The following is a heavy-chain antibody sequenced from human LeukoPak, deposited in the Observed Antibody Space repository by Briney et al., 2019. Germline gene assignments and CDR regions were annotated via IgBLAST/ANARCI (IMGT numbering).Heavy chain of an antibody. CDR3: ARDVVGPMLNYYYYGMDV. Sequence: ASVKVSCKASGYTFTSYGISWVRQAPGQGLEWMGWISGYNGNTNYAQKFQGWVTMTRDTSISTAYMELSRLRSDDTAVYYCARDVVGPMLNYYYYGMDVWGQGTTVTVSS. V-gene: IGHV1-18*01. J-gene: IGHJ6*02. CDR2: ISGYNGNT. CDR1: GYTFTSYG. D-gene: IGHD3-16*01.